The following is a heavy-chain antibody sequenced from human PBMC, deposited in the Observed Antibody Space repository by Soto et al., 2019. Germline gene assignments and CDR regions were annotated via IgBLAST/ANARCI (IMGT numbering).Heavy chain of an antibody. Sequence: GESLRLSCAASGFTFSSYAMSWVRQAPGKGLEWVSAISGSGGSTYYADSVKGRFTISRDNSKNTLYLQMNSLRAEDPAVYYCANDHVDIVATPQFYFDFWGQATLVTASS. CDR3: ANDHVDIVATPQFYFDF. CDR2: ISGSGGST. CDR1: GFTFSSYA. D-gene: IGHD5-12*01. V-gene: IGHV3-23*01. J-gene: IGHJ4*02.